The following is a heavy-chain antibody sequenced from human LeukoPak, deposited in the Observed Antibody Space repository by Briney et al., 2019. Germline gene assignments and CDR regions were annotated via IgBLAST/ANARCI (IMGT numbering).Heavy chain of an antibody. Sequence: GGSLRLSCAASGFTFSSYGMHWVRQAPGKGLEWVAVIWYDGSNKYYADSVKGRFTISRDNSKNTPYLQMNSLRAEDTAVYYCAKSDTAMVYYFDYWGQGTLVTVSS. J-gene: IGHJ4*02. CDR1: GFTFSSYG. CDR3: AKSDTAMVYYFDY. D-gene: IGHD5-18*01. CDR2: IWYDGSNK. V-gene: IGHV3-33*06.